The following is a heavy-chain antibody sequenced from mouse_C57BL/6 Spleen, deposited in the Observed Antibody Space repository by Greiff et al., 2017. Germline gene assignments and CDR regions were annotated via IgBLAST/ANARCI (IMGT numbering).Heavy chain of an antibody. J-gene: IGHJ2*01. CDR3: ARYDDYDGVFDY. Sequence: QVQLKQPGAELVRPGSSVKLSCKASGYTFTSYWMHWVKQRPIQGLEWIGNIDPSDSETHYNHKFKDKATLTVDKSSSTAYMQLNSRTSEDSAVYYCARYDDYDGVFDYWGQGTTLTVAS. CDR2: IDPSDSET. V-gene: IGHV1-52*01. D-gene: IGHD2-4*01. CDR1: GYTFTSYW.